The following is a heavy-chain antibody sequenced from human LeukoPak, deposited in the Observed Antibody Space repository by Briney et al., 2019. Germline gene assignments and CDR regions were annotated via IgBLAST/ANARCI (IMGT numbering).Heavy chain of an antibody. D-gene: IGHD4-23*01. CDR1: GYTFTSYD. CDR2: MNPNSGNT. Sequence: ASVKVSCKASGYTFTSYDINWVRQATGQGLEWMGWMNPNSGNTGYAQKFQGRVTMTRNTSISTAYMELSSLRSEDTAVYYCARFIAEGSTVVTPYDAFDIWGQGTMVTVSS. J-gene: IGHJ3*02. V-gene: IGHV1-8*01. CDR3: ARFIAEGSTVVTPYDAFDI.